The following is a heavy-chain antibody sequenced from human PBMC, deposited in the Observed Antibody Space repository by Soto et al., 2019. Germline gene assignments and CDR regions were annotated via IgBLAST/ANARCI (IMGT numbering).Heavy chain of an antibody. D-gene: IGHD1-20*01. CDR3: ARSLADTWNTYFLHY. V-gene: IGHV3-23*01. Sequence: VQLLESGGDLAQPGGSQTLSCAASGFTFGDYSMSWVRQAPGKGLEWVSGISGTGGSTYYEASVKGRFTISRHNSKNTLHLQMDSLRAEDTAVYYCARSLADTWNTYFLHYWGQGTRVTVSS. CDR2: ISGTGGST. CDR1: GFTFGDYS. J-gene: IGHJ4*02.